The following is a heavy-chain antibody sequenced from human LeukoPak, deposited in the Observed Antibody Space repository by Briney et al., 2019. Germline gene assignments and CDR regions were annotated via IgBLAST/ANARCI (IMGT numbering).Heavy chain of an antibody. J-gene: IGHJ5*02. V-gene: IGHV3-30-3*01. Sequence: GGSLRLSCAASGFTFSSYAMHWVRQAPGKGLECVAVISYDGSNKYYADSVKGRFTISRDNSKNTLYLQMNSLRAEDTAVYYRARDPSHYYDSSGYWFDPWGQGTLVTVSS. CDR3: ARDPSHYYDSSGYWFDP. CDR1: GFTFSSYA. D-gene: IGHD3-22*01. CDR2: ISYDGSNK.